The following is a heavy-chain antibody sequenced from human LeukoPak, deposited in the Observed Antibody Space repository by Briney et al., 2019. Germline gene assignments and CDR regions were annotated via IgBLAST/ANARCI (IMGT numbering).Heavy chain of an antibody. J-gene: IGHJ4*02. CDR3: AKASYFHGSGSYFPFDY. D-gene: IGHD3-10*01. V-gene: IGHV3-23*01. Sequence: PGGSLRLSCAASGFTFSSYAMSWVRQAPGKGLEWVSAISGSGGSTYYTDSVKGRFTISRDNSKNTLYFQMNSLRAEDTAVYYCAKASYFHGSGSYFPFDYWGQGTLVTVSS. CDR2: ISGSGGST. CDR1: GFTFSSYA.